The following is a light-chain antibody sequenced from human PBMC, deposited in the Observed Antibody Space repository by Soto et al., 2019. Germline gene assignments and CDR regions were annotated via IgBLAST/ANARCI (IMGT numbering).Light chain of an antibody. CDR3: QQYCGSIRP. Sequence: IVLTQSPGTLSLSPGERATLSCRASQSVTTQLAWYQQKPGQAPRLIIHGASSRATGVPDRITGSGSGTDFTRSISRLEHEDFAVYYCQQYCGSIRPFGQGTKVAIK. CDR1: QSVTTQ. V-gene: IGKV3-20*01. J-gene: IGKJ1*01. CDR2: GAS.